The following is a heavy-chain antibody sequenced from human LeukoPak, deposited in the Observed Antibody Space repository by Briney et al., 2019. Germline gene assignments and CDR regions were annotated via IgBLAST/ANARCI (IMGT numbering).Heavy chain of an antibody. CDR2: ISSSGSTI. D-gene: IGHD3-10*02. V-gene: IGHV3-48*03. J-gene: IGHJ6*04. Sequence: GGSLRLSCAASGFTFSSYEMNWVRQAPGKGGGGVSYISSSGSTIYYADSVKGRFTISRDNAKNSLYLQMNSLRAEDTAVYYCAELGITMIGGVWGEGTTVTISS. CDR3: AELGITMIGGV. CDR1: GFTFSSYE.